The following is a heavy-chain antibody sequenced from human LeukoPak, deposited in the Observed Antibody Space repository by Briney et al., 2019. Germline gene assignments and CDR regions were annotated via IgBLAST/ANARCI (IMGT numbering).Heavy chain of an antibody. Sequence: SETLSLTCAVYGGSFSGYYWSWIRQPPGKGLEWIGEINHSGSTNYNPSLKSRVTISVDTSKNQFSLKLSSVTAADTAVYYCARWLRTGSHYGSNWFDPWGQGTLVTVSS. J-gene: IGHJ5*02. CDR1: GGSFSGYY. V-gene: IGHV4-34*01. CDR2: INHSGST. CDR3: ARWLRTGSHYGSNWFDP. D-gene: IGHD3-10*01.